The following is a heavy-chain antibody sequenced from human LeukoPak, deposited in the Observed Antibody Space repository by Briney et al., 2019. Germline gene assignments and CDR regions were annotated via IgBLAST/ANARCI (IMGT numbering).Heavy chain of an antibody. CDR2: IYYSGST. CDR1: GGSISSSSYY. Sequence: SETLSPTCTVSGGSISSSSYYWGWIRQPPGKGLEWIGSIYYSGSTYYNPSLKSRVTISVDTSKNQFSLKLSSVTAADTAVYYCARGRDIVVVPAAQRADWFDPWGQGTLVTVSS. CDR3: ARGRDIVVVPAAQRADWFDP. V-gene: IGHV4-39*07. J-gene: IGHJ5*02. D-gene: IGHD2-2*01.